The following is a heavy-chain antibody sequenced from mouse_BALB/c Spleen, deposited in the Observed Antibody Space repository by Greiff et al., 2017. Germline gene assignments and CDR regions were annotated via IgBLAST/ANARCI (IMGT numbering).Heavy chain of an antibody. V-gene: IGHV14-1*02. J-gene: IGHJ2*01. CDR3: ARGDYYGSSYFDY. Sequence: VQPQQSGAELVRPGALVKLSCKASGFNIKDYYMPWVKQRPEQGPEWIGWIDPENGNTIYDPKFQGKASITADTSSNTAYLQLSSLTSEDTAVYYCARGDYYGSSYFDYWGQGTTLTVSA. D-gene: IGHD1-1*01. CDR2: IDPENGNT. CDR1: GFNIKDYY.